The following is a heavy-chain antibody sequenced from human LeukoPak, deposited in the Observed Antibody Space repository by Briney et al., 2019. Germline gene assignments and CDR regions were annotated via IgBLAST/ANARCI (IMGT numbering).Heavy chain of an antibody. CDR3: AREGDSSGYFFRPDY. D-gene: IGHD3-22*01. Sequence: GASVKLSCNASGYTFTGYYMLWVRQAPGQGLESRGWINPNSGGTNYAQKFQGRVTMTRDTSISTDYMELSRLRSDDTAVYYCAREGDSSGYFFRPDYWGQGTLVTVSS. CDR1: GYTFTGYY. CDR2: INPNSGGT. V-gene: IGHV1-2*02. J-gene: IGHJ4*02.